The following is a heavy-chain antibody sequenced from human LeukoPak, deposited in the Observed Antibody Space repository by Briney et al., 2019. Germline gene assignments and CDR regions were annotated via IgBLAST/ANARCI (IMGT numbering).Heavy chain of an antibody. Sequence: ASVKVSCKASGYTFTSYAMNWVRQAPGQGLEWMGWINTNTGSPTYAQGFTGRFVFSLDTSVSTAYLQISSLKAEDTAVYYCARYFEWNYYDRKGDFDHWGQGTLVIVSS. CDR1: GYTFTSYA. D-gene: IGHD3-22*01. V-gene: IGHV7-4-1*02. CDR2: INTNTGSP. J-gene: IGHJ4*02. CDR3: ARYFEWNYYDRKGDFDH.